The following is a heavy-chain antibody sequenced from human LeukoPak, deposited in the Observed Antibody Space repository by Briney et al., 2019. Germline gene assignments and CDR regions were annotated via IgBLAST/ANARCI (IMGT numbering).Heavy chain of an antibody. D-gene: IGHD1-26*01. CDR1: GFTFRSYG. J-gene: IGHJ4*02. CDR3: ARSGGTYWY. Sequence: PGGSLRLSCAASGFTFRSYGMSWVRQAPGKGLEWVSAISGSGGSTSYADSVKGRFTISRDNSKNTLYLQMNSLRAEDTAVYYCARSGGTYWYWGQGTLVTVSS. V-gene: IGHV3-23*01. CDR2: ISGSGGST.